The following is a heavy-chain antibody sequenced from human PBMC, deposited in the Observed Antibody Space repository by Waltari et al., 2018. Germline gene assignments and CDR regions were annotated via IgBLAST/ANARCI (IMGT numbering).Heavy chain of an antibody. D-gene: IGHD3-22*01. CDR1: GYSNSSGYY. CDR3: ARDPYYDSSGYYSAFDI. CDR2: IYHSGST. Sequence: QVQLQESGPGLVKPSETLSLTCAVSGYSNSSGYYWGWIRQPPGKGLEWIGSIYHSGSTYYNPSLKSRVTISVDTSKNQFSLKLSSVTAADTAVYYCARDPYYDSSGYYSAFDIWGQGTMVTVSS. V-gene: IGHV4-38-2*02. J-gene: IGHJ3*02.